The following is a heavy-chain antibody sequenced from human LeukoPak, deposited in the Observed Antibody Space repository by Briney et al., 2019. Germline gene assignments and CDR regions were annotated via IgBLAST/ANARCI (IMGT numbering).Heavy chain of an antibody. CDR2: IIPIFGTA. Sequence: SVKVSCKASGGTFSSYAISWVRQAPGQGLEWMGRIIPIFGTANYAQKFQGRVTITTDESTSTAYVELSSLRSEDTAVYYCARGDSEYSSSSSYSYWGQGTLVTVSS. D-gene: IGHD6-6*01. CDR1: GGTFSSYA. CDR3: ARGDSEYSSSSSYSY. J-gene: IGHJ4*02. V-gene: IGHV1-69*05.